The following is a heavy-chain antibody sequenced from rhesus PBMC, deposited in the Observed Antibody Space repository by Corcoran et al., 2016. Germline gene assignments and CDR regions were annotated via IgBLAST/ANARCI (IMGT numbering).Heavy chain of an antibody. V-gene: IGHV4S14*01. CDR1: GYSISRNYY. J-gene: IGHJ1*01. CDR2: ISGSYGNS. Sequence: QVQLQESGPGLVKPSATLSLTCAVSGYSISRNYYWSWIRQSPGQGLGWSGGISGSYGNSDLNPSLNSRVTLSVDTSKNQFSVKLISVTAADTATYYCAKGSSGSYVEYFEFWGQGALVTVSS. D-gene: IGHD6-25*01. CDR3: AKGSSGSYVEYFEF.